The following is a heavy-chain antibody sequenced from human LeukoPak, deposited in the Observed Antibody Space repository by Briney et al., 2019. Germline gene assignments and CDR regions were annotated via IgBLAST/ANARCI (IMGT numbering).Heavy chain of an antibody. D-gene: IGHD3-16*01. CDR2: ISDSGGNT. CDR3: ARDGQGLAPYGFDY. CDR1: GFTFSSYA. J-gene: IGHJ4*02. V-gene: IGHV3-23*01. Sequence: GGSLRLSCAASGFTFSSYAMSWVRQAPGKGLEWVSGISDSGGNTYYADSVKGRFIISRDNSKNTVYLQMNSVRVEDTAVYYCARDGQGLAPYGFDYWGQGTLVTVSS.